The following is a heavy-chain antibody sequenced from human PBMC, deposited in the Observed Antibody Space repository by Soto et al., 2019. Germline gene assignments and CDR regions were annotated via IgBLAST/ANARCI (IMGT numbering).Heavy chain of an antibody. D-gene: IGHD3-22*01. Sequence: VQLVESGGGLAQPGGSLRLSCAASGFTFSSYWMHWVRQAPGKGLVWVSRINIDGSVTSYADSVKGRFTISRDNAKNTVYLQMNSLRAEDTAVYYCARDSSGYYWGQGTLVTVSS. V-gene: IGHV3-74*01. J-gene: IGHJ4*02. CDR3: ARDSSGYY. CDR2: INIDGSVT. CDR1: GFTFSSYW.